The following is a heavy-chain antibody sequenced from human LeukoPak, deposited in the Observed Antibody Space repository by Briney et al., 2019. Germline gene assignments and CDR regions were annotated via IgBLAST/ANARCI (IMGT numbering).Heavy chain of an antibody. D-gene: IGHD2-2*02. CDR1: GFTFTSSA. Sequence: GASVKVSCKASGFTFTSSAMQWVRQARGQRLEWIGWIVVGSGNTNYAQKFQERVTITRDMSTSTAYMELNSLRAEDTAVYYCAKNRVPTAITPDSWGQGTLVTVSS. CDR3: AKNRVPTAITPDS. V-gene: IGHV1-58*02. J-gene: IGHJ5*01. CDR2: IVVGSGNT.